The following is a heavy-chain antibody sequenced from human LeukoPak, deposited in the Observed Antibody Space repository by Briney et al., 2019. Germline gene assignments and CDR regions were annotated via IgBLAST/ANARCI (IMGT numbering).Heavy chain of an antibody. Sequence: GGSLRLSCAASRFTVSSNYMSWVRQAPGNGLEWVSVIYSGGSTYYADSLKGRFTISRDNSKNTLYLQMNSLRAEDTAVYYCARGGRPYCIHGVCYSSGPWGFDYWGQGTLVTVSS. CDR1: RFTVSSNY. J-gene: IGHJ4*02. CDR2: IYSGGST. CDR3: ARGGRPYCIHGVCYSSGPWGFDY. V-gene: IGHV3-53*01. D-gene: IGHD2-8*01.